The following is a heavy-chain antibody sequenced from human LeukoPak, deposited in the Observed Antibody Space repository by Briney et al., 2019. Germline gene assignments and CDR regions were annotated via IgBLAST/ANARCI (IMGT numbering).Heavy chain of an antibody. CDR2: ISSSSSYI. Sequence: PGGSLRLSCAASGFTFSSYSMNWVRQAPGKGLEWVSSISSSSSYIYYADSVKGRFTISRDNAKNSLYLQMNSLRAEDTAVYYCARDHQPTLYYDYVWGSPIGAFDLWGQGTMVTVSS. J-gene: IGHJ3*01. CDR3: ARDHQPTLYYDYVWGSPIGAFDL. V-gene: IGHV3-21*01. CDR1: GFTFSSYS. D-gene: IGHD3-16*01.